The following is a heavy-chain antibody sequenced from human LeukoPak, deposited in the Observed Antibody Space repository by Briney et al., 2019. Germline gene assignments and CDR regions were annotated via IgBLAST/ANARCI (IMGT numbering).Heavy chain of an antibody. CDR3: AHLTQRSAFDI. V-gene: IGHV2-5*02. J-gene: IGHJ3*02. CDR1: GFSLSTSGVG. D-gene: IGHD4-23*01. CDR2: IYWDDAK. Sequence: SGPTLVKPTQTLTLTCTFSGFSLSTSGVGVGWSRQPPGKALEWLALIYWDDAKRYSPSLKSRLTVTKDTSKNLVVVTMTNMDPVDTATYYCAHLTQRSAFDIWGQGTMVTVSS.